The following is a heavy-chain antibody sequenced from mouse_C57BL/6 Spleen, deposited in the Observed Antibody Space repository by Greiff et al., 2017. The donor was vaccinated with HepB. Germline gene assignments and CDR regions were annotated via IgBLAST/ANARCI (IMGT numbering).Heavy chain of an antibody. V-gene: IGHV1-82*01. D-gene: IGHD3-2*02. Sequence: VQLQQSGPELVKPGASVKISCKASGYAFSSSWMNWVKQRPGKGLEWIGRIYPGDGDTNYNGKFKGKATLTADKSSSTAYMQLSSLTSEDSAVYFCARGAAQATGFAYWGQGTLVTVSA. CDR3: ARGAAQATGFAY. J-gene: IGHJ3*01. CDR1: GYAFSSSW. CDR2: IYPGDGDT.